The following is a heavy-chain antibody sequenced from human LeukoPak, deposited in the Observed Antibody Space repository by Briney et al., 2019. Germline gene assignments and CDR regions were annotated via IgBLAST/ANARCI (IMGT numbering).Heavy chain of an antibody. CDR1: GGSFSGYY. Sequence: SETLSLTCAVYGGSFSGYYWSWIRQPPGKGLEWIGEINHSGSTNYNPSLKSRVTISVDTSKNQFSLKLSSVTAADTAVYYCASGHDSSGWYFDYWGQGTLVTVSS. CDR3: ASGHDSSGWYFDY. V-gene: IGHV4-34*01. D-gene: IGHD6-19*01. CDR2: INHSGST. J-gene: IGHJ4*02.